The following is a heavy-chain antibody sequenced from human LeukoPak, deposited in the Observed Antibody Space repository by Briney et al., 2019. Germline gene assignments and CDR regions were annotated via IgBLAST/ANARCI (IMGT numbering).Heavy chain of an antibody. J-gene: IGHJ3*02. CDR1: GFSFSTYG. CDR3: VKVRYFDTEDALNI. CDR2: ISGSGFSS. V-gene: IGHV3-23*01. D-gene: IGHD3-9*01. Sequence: GGTLTLSCAASGFSFSTYGMSWVRQAPGKGLEWISAISGSGFSSYYADSVKGRFTISRDNSKNALYLQMNSLRAEDTAVYFCVKVRYFDTEDALNIWGQGTMVTVSS.